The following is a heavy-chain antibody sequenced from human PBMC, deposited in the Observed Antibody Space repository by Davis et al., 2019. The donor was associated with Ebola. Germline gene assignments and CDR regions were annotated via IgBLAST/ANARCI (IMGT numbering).Heavy chain of an antibody. J-gene: IGHJ6*02. CDR1: GGPISSSRYY. CDR2: IYYSGCT. CDR3: QTLEYYYGSGSYYNRYYYGMDV. D-gene: IGHD3-10*01. V-gene: IGHV4-39*01. Sequence: MPSDPLSLTCTPPGGPISSSRYYWSWIRQPPGKGLDWIGSIYYSGCTYYTPSLKSRVTISVDTSKNPFSLKLSSVTAADTAVYYCQTLEYYYGSGSYYNRYYYGMDVWGQGTTVTVSS.